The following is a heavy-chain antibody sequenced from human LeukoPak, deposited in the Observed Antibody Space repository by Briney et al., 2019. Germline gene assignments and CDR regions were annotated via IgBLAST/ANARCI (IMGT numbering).Heavy chain of an antibody. D-gene: IGHD3-16*02. CDR1: GFTFSSYW. CDR2: IKQDGSEK. CDR3: ASASMITFGGVIVILPFDY. J-gene: IGHJ4*02. Sequence: PGGPLRLSCAASGFTFSSYWMSWVRQAPGKGLEWVANIKQDGSEKYYVDSVKGRFTISRDNAKNSLYLQMNSLRAEDTAVYYCASASMITFGGVIVILPFDYWGQGTLVTVSS. V-gene: IGHV3-7*01.